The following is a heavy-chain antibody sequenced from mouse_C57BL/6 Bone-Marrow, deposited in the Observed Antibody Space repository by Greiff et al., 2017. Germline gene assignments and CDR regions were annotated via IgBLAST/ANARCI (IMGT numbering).Heavy chain of an antibody. CDR1: GFTFSSYG. J-gene: IGHJ3*01. CDR3: ARRYTLAY. D-gene: IGHD2-12*01. CDR2: ISSGGSYT. Sequence: EVQVVESGGDLVKPGGSLKLSCAASGFTFSSYGMSWVRQTPDKRLEWVATISSGGSYTYYPDSVKGRFTISRDNAKNTLYLQMSSLKSEDTAMYYCARRYTLAYWGQGNLVTVSA. V-gene: IGHV5-6*01.